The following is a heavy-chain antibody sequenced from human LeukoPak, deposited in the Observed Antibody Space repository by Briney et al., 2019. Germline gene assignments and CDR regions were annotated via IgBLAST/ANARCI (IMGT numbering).Heavy chain of an antibody. CDR3: ARHSDYGDYSYYYYGMDV. Sequence: GESLKISCKGSGYTFTNYWIGWVRQMPGKGLEWMGIIYPGDSDTRYSPSFQGQVTISADKSISTAYLQWSSLKASDTAMYYCARHSDYGDYSYYYYGMDVWGQGTTVTVSS. D-gene: IGHD4-17*01. V-gene: IGHV5-51*01. CDR2: IYPGDSDT. J-gene: IGHJ6*02. CDR1: GYTFTNYW.